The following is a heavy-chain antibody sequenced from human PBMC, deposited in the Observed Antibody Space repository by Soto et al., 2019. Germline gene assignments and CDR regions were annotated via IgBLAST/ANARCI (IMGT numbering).Heavy chain of an antibody. CDR3: ARGRGVVRGVLYYYYGMDV. V-gene: IGHV4-34*01. J-gene: IGHJ6*02. D-gene: IGHD3-10*01. Sequence: SETLSLTCAVYGGSFSGYYWSWIRQPPGKGLEWIGEINHSGSTNYNPSLKSRVTISVDTSKNQFSLKLSSVTAADTAVYYCARGRGVVRGVLYYYYGMDVWGQRTKVTVS. CDR2: INHSGST. CDR1: GGSFSGYY.